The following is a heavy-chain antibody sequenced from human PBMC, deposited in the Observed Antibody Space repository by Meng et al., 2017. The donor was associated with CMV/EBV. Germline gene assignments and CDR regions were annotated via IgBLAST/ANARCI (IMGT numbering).Heavy chain of an antibody. CDR3: ARGRRGRSPFDY. CDR1: GGSFSGYY. CDR2: INHSGST. J-gene: IGHJ4*02. Sequence: SETLSLTCAVYGGSFSGYYWSWIRQPPGKGLEWIGEINHSGSTNYNPSLKSRVAISVDTSKNQFSLKLSSVTAADTAVYYCARGRRGRSPFDYWGQGTLVTVSS. V-gene: IGHV4-34*01.